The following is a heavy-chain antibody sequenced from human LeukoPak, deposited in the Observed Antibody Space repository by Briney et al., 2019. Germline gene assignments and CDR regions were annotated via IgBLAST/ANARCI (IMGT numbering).Heavy chain of an antibody. CDR3: ARVSAHYYDSSGYYLYFDY. V-gene: IGHV4-31*03. Sequence: SETLSLTCTVSGGSISSGGYYWSWIRQHPGQGLEWIGYIYYSGSTYYNPSLKSRVTISVDTSKNQFSLKLSSVTAADTAVYYCARVSAHYYDSSGYYLYFDYWGQGTLVTVSS. D-gene: IGHD3-22*01. J-gene: IGHJ4*02. CDR2: IYYSGST. CDR1: GGSISSGGYY.